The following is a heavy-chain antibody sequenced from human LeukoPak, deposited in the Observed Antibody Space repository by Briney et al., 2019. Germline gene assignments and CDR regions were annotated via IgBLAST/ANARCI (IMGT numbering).Heavy chain of an antibody. CDR3: ARVGCSGGSCYSFNPRFDP. Sequence: SETLSLTCTVSGGSISSSSYYWGWIRQPPGKGLEWIGTMYYSGSTYYNPSLKSRVTISVDTSKNQFSLKLNSVTAADTAVYYCARVGCSGGSCYSFNPRFDPWGQGTLVTVSS. D-gene: IGHD2-15*01. CDR2: MYYSGST. J-gene: IGHJ5*02. CDR1: GGSISSSSYY. V-gene: IGHV4-39*07.